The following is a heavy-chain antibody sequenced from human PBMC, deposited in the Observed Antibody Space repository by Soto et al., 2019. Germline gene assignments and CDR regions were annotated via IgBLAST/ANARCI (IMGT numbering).Heavy chain of an antibody. V-gene: IGHV1-2*02. D-gene: IGHD1-1*01. CDR1: GFTFSDYY. CDR2: INPDSGGT. Sequence: QVQLVQSGAEVKKPGASVKVSCKASGFTFSDYYIHWLRQAPGQGPEWMGLINPDSGGTRFAQKFXGXVXXTRDTSINTAYMELSRLRFNDTAVYYCARDLTGTGYDAFDIWGQGTMVTVSS. CDR3: ARDLTGTGYDAFDI. J-gene: IGHJ3*02.